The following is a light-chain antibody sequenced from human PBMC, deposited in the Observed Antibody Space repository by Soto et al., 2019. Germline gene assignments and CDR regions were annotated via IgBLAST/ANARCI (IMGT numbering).Light chain of an antibody. CDR2: EVS. V-gene: IGLV2-14*01. CDR3: SSYTSSNTLDV. Sequence: QSALTQPASVSGSPGQSITISCTGTSSDVGAYNYVSWYQQHPGKAPKLMIYEVSNRPSGVSNRFSGSKSGNTASLTISGLQAEDEADYYCSSYTSSNTLDVFGTGTQLTVL. J-gene: IGLJ1*01. CDR1: SSDVGAYNY.